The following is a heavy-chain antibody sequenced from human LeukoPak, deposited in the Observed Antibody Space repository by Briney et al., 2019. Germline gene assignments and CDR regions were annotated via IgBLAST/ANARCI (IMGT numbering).Heavy chain of an antibody. J-gene: IGHJ4*02. CDR3: ARDNKNPLAGFDY. Sequence: SETLSLICTVSGGSISNYYWSWIRQPPGKGLEWIGYIYYSGSTNYNPSLKSRVTISVDTSKNQFSLKLSSVTAADTAVYYCARDNKNPLAGFDYWGQGTLVTVSS. CDR1: GGSISNYY. V-gene: IGHV4-59*01. D-gene: IGHD6-19*01. CDR2: IYYSGST.